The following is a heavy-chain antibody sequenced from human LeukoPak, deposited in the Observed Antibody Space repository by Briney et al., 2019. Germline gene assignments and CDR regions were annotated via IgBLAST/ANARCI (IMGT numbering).Heavy chain of an antibody. CDR1: GFTVSSNY. Sequence: GGSLRLSCAASGFTVSSNYMSWVRQAPGKGLEWVSVIYSGGSTYYADSVKGRFTISRDNSKNTLYLQMNSLRAEDTAVYYCARGDTIVGGNWFDPWGQGTLVTVSS. J-gene: IGHJ5*02. D-gene: IGHD3-22*01. V-gene: IGHV3-66*02. CDR3: ARGDTIVGGNWFDP. CDR2: IYSGGST.